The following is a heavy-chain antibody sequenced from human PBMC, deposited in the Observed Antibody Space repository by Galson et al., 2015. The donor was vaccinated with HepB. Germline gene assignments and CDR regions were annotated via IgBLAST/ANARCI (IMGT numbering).Heavy chain of an antibody. CDR3: ARDRSHLRVLVWFGVDGLDV. J-gene: IGHJ6*02. CDR2: LSYDGINK. CDR1: GFTFSSYA. D-gene: IGHD3-10*01. V-gene: IGHV3-30-3*01. Sequence: SLRLSCAVSGFTFSSYAMHWVRQAPGKGLEWVAVLSYDGINKYYADSVKGRFTISRDNSKNTLYLEMNSLRAEDTAVYYCARDRSHLRVLVWFGVDGLDVWGQGTTVTVSS.